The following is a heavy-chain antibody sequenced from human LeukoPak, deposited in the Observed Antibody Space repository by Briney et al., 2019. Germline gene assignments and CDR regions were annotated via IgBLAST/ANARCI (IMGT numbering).Heavy chain of an antibody. J-gene: IGHJ5*02. CDR1: GITFSSYS. D-gene: IGHD2-21*01. V-gene: IGHV3-48*04. Sequence: GGSLRLSWAAPGITFSSYSMNWVRQAPGKGLEWVSYIGSSSSTIYYADSVKGRFTISRDNAKNSLYLQMNSLRAEDTAVYYCARDWGICSSGAFDPWGQGTLVTVSS. CDR3: ARDWGICSSGAFDP. CDR2: IGSSSSTI.